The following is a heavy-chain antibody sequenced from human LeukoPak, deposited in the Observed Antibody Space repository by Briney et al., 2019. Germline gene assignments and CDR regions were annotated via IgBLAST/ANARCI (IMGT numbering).Heavy chain of an antibody. CDR3: ANQHLATFGYHCYGMDV. CDR1: GFTFSSYG. J-gene: IGHJ6*02. CDR2: IAYDGSNE. D-gene: IGHD5-12*01. V-gene: IGHV3-30*18. Sequence: GGSLRLSCAASGFTFSSYGMHWVRQAPGEGLEWVAVIAYDGSNEYYADSVKGRFAISRDNSKNTLYLQMNSLRGEDTAVYFCANQHLATFGYHCYGMDVWGQGTTVTVSS.